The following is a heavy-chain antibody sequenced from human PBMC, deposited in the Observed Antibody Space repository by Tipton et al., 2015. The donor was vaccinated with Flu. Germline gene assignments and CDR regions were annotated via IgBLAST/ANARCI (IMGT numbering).Heavy chain of an antibody. Sequence: TLSLTCTVSGGSISSYYWSWIRQPAGKGLEWIGRIYTSGSTNYNPSLKSRVTMSVDTSKNQFSLKLSSVTAADTAVYYCAGSLTYYYDSTAADAFDIWGQETMVTVTS. D-gene: IGHD3-22*01. J-gene: IGHJ3*02. CDR2: IYTSGST. V-gene: IGHV4-4*07. CDR1: GGSISSYY. CDR3: AGSLTYYYDSTAADAFDI.